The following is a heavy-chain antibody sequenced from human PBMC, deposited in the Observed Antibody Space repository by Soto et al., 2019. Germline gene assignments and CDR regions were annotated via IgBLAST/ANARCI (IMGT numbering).Heavy chain of an antibody. J-gene: IGHJ5*02. CDR2: IYYSGST. Sequence: SETLSLTCTVSGGSISSYYWSWIRQPPGKGLEWIGYIYYSGSTNYNPSLKSRVTISVDTSKNQFSLKLSSVTAADTAVYYCARGSGGGLPWFAPWGQGTLVTVSS. CDR1: GGSISSYY. CDR3: ARGSGGGLPWFAP. D-gene: IGHD3-16*01. V-gene: IGHV4-59*01.